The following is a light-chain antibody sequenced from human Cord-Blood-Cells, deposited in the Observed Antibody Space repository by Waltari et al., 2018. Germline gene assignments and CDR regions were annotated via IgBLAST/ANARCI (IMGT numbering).Light chain of an antibody. CDR3: MQALQTPPT. Sequence: DIVMTQSPLSLPVTPGEPASISCRSSQSLLHSNGYNYLGWYLQKPGQSPQLLIYLGSNRASGVPDRFSSSGSGTDFTLKISRVEAEDVGVYYCMQALQTPPTFGQGTKVEIK. CDR1: QSLLHSNGYNY. V-gene: IGKV2-28*01. J-gene: IGKJ1*01. CDR2: LGS.